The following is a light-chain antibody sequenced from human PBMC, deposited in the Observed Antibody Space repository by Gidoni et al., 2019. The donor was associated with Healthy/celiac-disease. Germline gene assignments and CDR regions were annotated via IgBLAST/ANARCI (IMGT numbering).Light chain of an antibody. J-gene: IGLJ2*01. CDR1: SSDVGGYNY. Sequence: QSALTQPASVSGSPGQSIPLSCTGTSSDVGGYNYVSWYQQHPGKAPNLMIYEVSNRPSGGSNRFSGSKSGNTASLTISGLQAEDEADYYCSSYTSSSTPRVVFGGGTKLTVL. V-gene: IGLV2-14*01. CDR2: EVS. CDR3: SSYTSSSTPRVV.